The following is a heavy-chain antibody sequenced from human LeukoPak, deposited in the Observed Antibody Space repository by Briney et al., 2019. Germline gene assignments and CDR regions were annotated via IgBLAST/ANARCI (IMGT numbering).Heavy chain of an antibody. D-gene: IGHD4-17*01. CDR1: GFTFSSYG. CDR2: ISYDGSNK. CDR3: AKSPCYGDFSFDY. J-gene: IGHJ4*02. V-gene: IGHV3-30*18. Sequence: GGSLRLSCAASGFTFSSYGMHWVRQAPGKGLEWVAVISYDGSNKYYADSVKGRFTISRDNPKNTLYLQMNSLRAEDTAVYYCAKSPCYGDFSFDYWGQGTLVTVSS.